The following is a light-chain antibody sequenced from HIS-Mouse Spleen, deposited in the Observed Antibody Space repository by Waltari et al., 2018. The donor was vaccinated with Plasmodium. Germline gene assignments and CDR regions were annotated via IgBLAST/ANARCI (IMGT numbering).Light chain of an antibody. CDR2: DVS. Sequence: QSALTQPASVSGSPGQSITISCTGTSSDVGGYNYVSWYQQHPGKAPTLMIYDVSNRPSGLSNRFAGSKSGNTASLTISGLQAEEEADYYCSSYTSSSTLVVFGGGTKLTVL. CDR1: SSDVGGYNY. CDR3: SSYTSSSTLVV. J-gene: IGLJ2*01. V-gene: IGLV2-14*03.